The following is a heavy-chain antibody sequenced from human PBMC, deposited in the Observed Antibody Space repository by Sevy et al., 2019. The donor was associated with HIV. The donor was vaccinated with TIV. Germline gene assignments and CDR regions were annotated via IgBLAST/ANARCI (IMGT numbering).Heavy chain of an antibody. CDR2: IRNKAYDGTT. V-gene: IGHV3-49*03. D-gene: IGHD6-19*01. CDR1: GFTFGDYA. Sequence: GGSLRLSCKASGFTFGDYAMSWFRQAPGKGLEWVGFIRNKAYDGTTEYAASVKGRFTISRDDSKSIAYLQMNSLKTEDTAVYYCTRDPTEGIAVAGNWHDPWGQGTLVTVSS. J-gene: IGHJ5*02. CDR3: TRDPTEGIAVAGNWHDP.